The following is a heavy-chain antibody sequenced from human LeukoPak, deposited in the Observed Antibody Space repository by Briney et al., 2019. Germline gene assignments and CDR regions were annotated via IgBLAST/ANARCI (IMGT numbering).Heavy chain of an antibody. Sequence: PGGSLRLSCAASGFTFSSYSMNWDRQAPGKGLEWVSSISSSSSYIYYADSVKGRFTISRGNAKNSLYLQMNSLRAEDTAVYYCARADCSGGSCYSFDAFDIWGQGTMVTVSS. CDR2: ISSSSSYI. J-gene: IGHJ3*02. CDR1: GFTFSSYS. V-gene: IGHV3-21*01. CDR3: ARADCSGGSCYSFDAFDI. D-gene: IGHD2-15*01.